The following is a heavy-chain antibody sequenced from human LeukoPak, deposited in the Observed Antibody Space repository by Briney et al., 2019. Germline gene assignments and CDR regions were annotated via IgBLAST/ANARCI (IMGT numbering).Heavy chain of an antibody. Sequence: GGSLRLSCAASGFTFSSYWMHWVRQAPGKGLVWVSRINTDGSSTSYADSVKGRFTISRDNAKNTLYLQMNSLRAEDTAVYYCAKVRSSSWYDYWGQGTLVTVSS. D-gene: IGHD6-13*01. V-gene: IGHV3-74*01. CDR3: AKVRSSSWYDY. J-gene: IGHJ4*02. CDR1: GFTFSSYW. CDR2: INTDGSST.